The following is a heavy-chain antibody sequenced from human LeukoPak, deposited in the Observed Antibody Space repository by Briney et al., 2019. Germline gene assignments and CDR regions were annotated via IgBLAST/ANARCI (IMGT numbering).Heavy chain of an antibody. Sequence: GGSLRLSCAASGFTFSSYSMNWVRQAPGKGLEWVSSINTSSIYIYYADSMKGRFNISRDNVKKSLYLQMNSVRAEYTAVYYCGKAPVTTCRGGYCYPFDYWGQGTLVTVSS. CDR2: INTSSIYI. CDR1: GFTFSSYS. J-gene: IGHJ4*02. CDR3: GKAPVTTCRGGYCYPFDY. D-gene: IGHD2-2*03. V-gene: IGHV3-21*01.